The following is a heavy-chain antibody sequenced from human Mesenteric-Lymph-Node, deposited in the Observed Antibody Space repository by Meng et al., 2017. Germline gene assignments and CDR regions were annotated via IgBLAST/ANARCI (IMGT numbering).Heavy chain of an antibody. CDR1: GGSFSGYY. CDR3: ARRYGASAYNWFDP. J-gene: IGHJ5*02. V-gene: IGHV4-34*01. CDR2: INHSGST. Sequence: QGQLQQWGAGLLKSSETLSLTCAVYGGSFSGYYWSWIRQPPGKGLEWIGEINHSGSTNYNPSLKSRVTISVDTSKNQFSLKLSSVTAADTAVYYCARRYGASAYNWFDPWGQGTLVTVSS. D-gene: IGHD4-17*01.